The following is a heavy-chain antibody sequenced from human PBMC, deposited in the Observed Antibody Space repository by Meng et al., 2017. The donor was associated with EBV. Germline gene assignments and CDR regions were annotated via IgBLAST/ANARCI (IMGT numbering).Heavy chain of an antibody. D-gene: IGHD6-19*01. V-gene: IGHV4-39*01. CDR2: VHYTGST. J-gene: IGHJ5*02. Sequence: QLQLRESGPGQVKPSETLSLTCHVSGYSISSFYYWGWIRQPPGRGLEWIGSVHYTGSTYYSPSLKSRVTVSVDTSKNQFSLRLTSVTAADTAVYYCARPFPSWQSPRLDPFGAWGQGTLVTVYS. CDR1: GYSISSFYY. CDR3: ARPFPSWQSPRLDPFGA.